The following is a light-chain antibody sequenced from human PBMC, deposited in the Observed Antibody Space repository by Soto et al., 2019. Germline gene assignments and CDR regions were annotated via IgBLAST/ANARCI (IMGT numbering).Light chain of an antibody. Sequence: DLKLTQSPSFLSASVGDRVTITCRASQGIRSYLAWYQQKPGTAPKLLISEASTLQTGVPSRFSGSGTGTEFTLTLSSLQPEDFGTYYCQHLNSYFPIPFGQGTRLEIK. J-gene: IGKJ5*01. CDR1: QGIRSY. V-gene: IGKV1-9*01. CDR3: QHLNSYFPIP. CDR2: EAS.